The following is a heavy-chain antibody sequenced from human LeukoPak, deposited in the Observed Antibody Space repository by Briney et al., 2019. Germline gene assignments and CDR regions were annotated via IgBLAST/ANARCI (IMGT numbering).Heavy chain of an antibody. CDR2: IYYSGST. CDR1: GGSISSGSYY. Sequence: SQTLSLTCTVSGGSISSGSYYWSWIRQPAGKGLEWIGYIYYSGSTNYNPSLKSRVTISVDTSKNQFSLKLSSVTAADTAVYYCARESGYYYGMDVWGQGTTVTVSS. D-gene: IGHD3-10*01. J-gene: IGHJ6*02. CDR3: ARESGYYYGMDV. V-gene: IGHV4-61*10.